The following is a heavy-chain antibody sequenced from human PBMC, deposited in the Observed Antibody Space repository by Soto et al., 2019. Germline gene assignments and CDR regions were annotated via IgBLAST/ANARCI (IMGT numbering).Heavy chain of an antibody. Sequence: EVPLVESGGGLVQPGRSLRLSCAASGFTFEDYAMHWVRQAPGKGLEWVAGIIWNSGSIGYADSVKGRVTISGDNAKNSRFLQINSRRAEDTALYYCAKDSVELRYLAPWRAFDLWGQGTMVTVSS. V-gene: IGHV3-9*01. CDR3: AKDSVELRYLAPWRAFDL. CDR2: IIWNSGSI. CDR1: GFTFEDYA. J-gene: IGHJ3*01. D-gene: IGHD3-9*01.